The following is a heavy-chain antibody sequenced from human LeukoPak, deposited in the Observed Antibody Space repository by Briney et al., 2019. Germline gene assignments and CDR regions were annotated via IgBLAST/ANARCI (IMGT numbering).Heavy chain of an antibody. Sequence: SETLSLTCAVHGGSFSGYYWSWIRQPPGKGLEWIGEINHSGSTNYNPSLKSRVTISVDTSKNQFSLKLSSVTAADTAVYYCARVVVPAANYYYYYYMDVWGKGTTVTVSS. D-gene: IGHD2-2*01. CDR1: GGSFSGYY. CDR3: ARVVVPAANYYYYYYMDV. CDR2: INHSGST. V-gene: IGHV4-34*01. J-gene: IGHJ6*03.